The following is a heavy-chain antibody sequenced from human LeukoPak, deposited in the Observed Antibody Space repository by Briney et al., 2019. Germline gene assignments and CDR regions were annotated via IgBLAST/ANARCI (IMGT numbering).Heavy chain of an antibody. V-gene: IGHV3-66*01. CDR3: ARGINYYFDY. CDR2: LYSGGST. J-gene: IGHJ4*02. CDR1: GFTVSNNY. D-gene: IGHD5-24*01. Sequence: GGSLRLSCAASGFTVSNNYLIWVRQAPGKGLEWISILYSGGSTYYADSVKGRFTISRDNSKNTLYLQMNSLRAEDTAVYYCARGINYYFDYWGRGTLVTVSS.